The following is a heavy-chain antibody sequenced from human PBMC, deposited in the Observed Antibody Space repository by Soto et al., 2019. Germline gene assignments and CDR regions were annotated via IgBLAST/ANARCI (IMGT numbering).Heavy chain of an antibody. CDR1: GYTFIDYY. CDR3: ARDTLEYSSSDWFDP. D-gene: IGHD6-6*01. Sequence: GASVKVSCKASGYTFIDYYMHWVRQAAGQGFEWMGWISAYNGNTNYAQKLQGRVTMTTDTSTSTAYMELRSLRSDDTAVYYCARDTLEYSSSDWFDPWGQGTLVTISS. J-gene: IGHJ5*02. V-gene: IGHV1-18*04. CDR2: ISAYNGNT.